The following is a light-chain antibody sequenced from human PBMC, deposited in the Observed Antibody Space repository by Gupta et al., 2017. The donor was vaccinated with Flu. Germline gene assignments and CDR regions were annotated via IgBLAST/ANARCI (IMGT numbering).Light chain of an antibody. J-gene: IGKJ2*01. CDR1: QTISNY. Sequence: DIQMTQSPSSLSASIGDRVTITCRASQTISNYLNWYQQKPGKAPELLIFAASSLHSGVPSRFSGSGSGTDFTLTITSLQPEDFATYYCQQSDSNPYTFGQGTKLEI. V-gene: IGKV1-39*01. CDR3: QQSDSNPYT. CDR2: AAS.